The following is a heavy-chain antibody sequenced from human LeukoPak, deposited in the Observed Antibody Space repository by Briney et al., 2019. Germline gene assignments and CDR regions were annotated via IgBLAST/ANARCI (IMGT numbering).Heavy chain of an antibody. V-gene: IGHV1-69*05. D-gene: IGHD3-22*01. J-gene: IGHJ4*02. CDR2: IIPIFGTA. CDR1: GGTFSSYA. CDR3: ARGLSSGYYLDY. Sequence: SVKVSCKASGGTFSSYAISWVRQAPGQGLEWMGGIIPIFGTANYAQKFQGRVTITTDESTSTAYMELSSLRSEDTAVYYCARGLSSGYYLDYWGQGTLVTVSS.